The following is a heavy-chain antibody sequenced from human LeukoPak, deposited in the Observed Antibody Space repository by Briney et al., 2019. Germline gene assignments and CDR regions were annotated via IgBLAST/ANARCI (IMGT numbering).Heavy chain of an antibody. D-gene: IGHD3-16*01. J-gene: IGHJ4*02. V-gene: IGHV3-33*01. CDR3: ARDARDKVMLTADY. CDR1: GFTFSNYG. Sequence: GRSLTLSCAASGFTFSNYGMHWVRQAPGTGLEWVAVIWYDGSDKYYADSVKGRLTISRDNSKNTLYLQMSSLRAEDTAVYYCARDARDKVMLTADYWGQGTLVTVSS. CDR2: IWYDGSDK.